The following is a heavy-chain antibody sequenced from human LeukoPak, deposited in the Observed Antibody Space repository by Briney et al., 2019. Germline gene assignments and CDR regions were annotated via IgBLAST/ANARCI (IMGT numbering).Heavy chain of an antibody. CDR3: AREITGYGMDV. J-gene: IGHJ6*02. D-gene: IGHD1-20*01. CDR1: GFTFSSYS. CDR2: ISSRSSTI. V-gene: IGHV3-48*01. Sequence: GGSLRLSCAASGFTFSSYSMNWVRQAPGKGLEWVLYISSRSSTIYYADSVKGRFTISRENAKNSLYLQMNSLRAGDTAVYYCAREITGYGMDVWGQGTTVTVSS.